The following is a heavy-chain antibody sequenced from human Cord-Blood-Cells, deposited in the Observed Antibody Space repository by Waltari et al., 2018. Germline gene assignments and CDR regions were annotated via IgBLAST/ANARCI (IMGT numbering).Heavy chain of an antibody. CDR1: GYSFTGYY. V-gene: IGHV1-2*04. J-gene: IGHJ4*02. D-gene: IGHD7-27*01. Sequence: QVQLVQSGAEVKKPGASVKVSCKASGYSFTGYYMHWVRQAPGQGLESMGWLNPISGGTNYPQKFQGWVTMTRDTSISTAFMVLSRLRSNDTVVYYCARGGDTGDGIDYWGQGTLVTVSS. CDR2: LNPISGGT. CDR3: ARGGDTGDGIDY.